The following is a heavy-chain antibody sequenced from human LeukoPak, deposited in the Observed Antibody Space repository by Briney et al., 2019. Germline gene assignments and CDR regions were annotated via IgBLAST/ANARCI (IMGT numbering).Heavy chain of an antibody. Sequence: ASETLSLTCTVSGYSISSGYYWGWIRPPPGKGLEWIGNLYHSGSTYYNPSLKSRVTISVDTSKNQFSLKLSSVTAADTAVYYCARPLSYYDSSGDNAFDIWGQGTMVTVSS. CDR2: LYHSGST. CDR3: ARPLSYYDSSGDNAFDI. D-gene: IGHD3-22*01. J-gene: IGHJ3*02. V-gene: IGHV4-38-2*02. CDR1: GYSISSGYY.